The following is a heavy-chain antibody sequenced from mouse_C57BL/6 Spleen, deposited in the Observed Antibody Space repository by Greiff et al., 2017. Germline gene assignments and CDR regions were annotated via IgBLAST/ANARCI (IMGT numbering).Heavy chain of an antibody. Sequence: EVKLVESEGGLVQPGSSMELSCTASGFTFSDYYMAWVRQVPEKGLEWVANINYDGSSTYYLDSLKSRFIISRDNAKNILYLQMSSLKSEDTATYYCARDGAFFDYWGQGTTLTVSS. D-gene: IGHD1-1*02. CDR3: ARDGAFFDY. CDR1: GFTFSDYY. J-gene: IGHJ2*01. CDR2: INYDGSST. V-gene: IGHV5-16*01.